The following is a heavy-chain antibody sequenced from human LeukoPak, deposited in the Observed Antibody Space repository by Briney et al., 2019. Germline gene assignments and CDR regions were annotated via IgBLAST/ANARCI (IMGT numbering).Heavy chain of an antibody. CDR1: GFTFSDYY. CDR2: ISVSGSYT. CDR3: ARCGTPNNYYGYGVDV. D-gene: IGHD1-26*01. J-gene: IGHJ6*02. Sequence: NPGGSLRLSCAASGFTFSDYYISWIRQAPRKGLEWISYISVSGSYTNYADSVKGRFTISRDNAKNSLYLQMISLRAEDTAVYYCARCGTPNNYYGYGVDVWGQGTTVIVSS. V-gene: IGHV3-11*03.